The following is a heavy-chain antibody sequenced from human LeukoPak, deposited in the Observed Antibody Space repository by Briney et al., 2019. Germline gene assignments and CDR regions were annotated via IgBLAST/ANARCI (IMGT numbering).Heavy chain of an antibody. Sequence: SETLSLTCTVSGGSISSYYWSWLRQPPGKGLEWIGYIYYSGSTNYNPSLKSRVTISVDTSKNQFSLKLSSVTAADTAVYYCARVGYSGSYLDYWGQGTLVTVSS. D-gene: IGHD1-26*01. CDR1: GGSISSYY. J-gene: IGHJ4*02. CDR3: ARVGYSGSYLDY. V-gene: IGHV4-59*01. CDR2: IYYSGST.